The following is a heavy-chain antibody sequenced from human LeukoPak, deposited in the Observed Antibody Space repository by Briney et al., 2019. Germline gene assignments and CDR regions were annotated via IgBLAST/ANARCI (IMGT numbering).Heavy chain of an antibody. Sequence: SVKVSCKAAGGTFSSYAISWARRAPGQGLEWMGGIMPIFGTANYAQKFQGRVTITADESTSTAYMELSSLRSEDTAVYYCARGGRYFDWLPTFDYWGQGTLVTVSS. CDR2: IMPIFGTA. V-gene: IGHV1-69*13. CDR1: GGTFSSYA. D-gene: IGHD3-9*01. CDR3: ARGGRYFDWLPTFDY. J-gene: IGHJ4*02.